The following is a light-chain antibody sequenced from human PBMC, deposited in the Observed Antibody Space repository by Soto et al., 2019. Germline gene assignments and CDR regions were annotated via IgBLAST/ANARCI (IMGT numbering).Light chain of an antibody. CDR2: GAS. CDR1: QSVSSSY. V-gene: IGKV3-20*01. Sequence: EIVLTQSPGTLSLSPGERATLSCRASQSVSSSYLAWYQQKPGQAPRLLIDGASSRATGIPDRFSGSGSGTDFALTISGLEPEDFAVYYCQQYGSSPWTFGQGTKVDIQ. J-gene: IGKJ1*01. CDR3: QQYGSSPWT.